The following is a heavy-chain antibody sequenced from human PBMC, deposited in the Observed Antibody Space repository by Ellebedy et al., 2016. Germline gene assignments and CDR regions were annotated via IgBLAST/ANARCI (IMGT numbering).Heavy chain of an antibody. CDR3: ARGKMTIKAFDI. J-gene: IGHJ3*02. Sequence: ASVKVSCKASGYTFTHYAIHWVRQAPGQGLEWMGWMNPNKGSAGYAQNFQGRVTMTRNTSISTAYMELSSLRSEDTAVYYCARGKMTIKAFDIWGQGTMVTVSS. V-gene: IGHV1-8*01. CDR2: MNPNKGSA. CDR1: GYTFTHYA. D-gene: IGHD4/OR15-4a*01.